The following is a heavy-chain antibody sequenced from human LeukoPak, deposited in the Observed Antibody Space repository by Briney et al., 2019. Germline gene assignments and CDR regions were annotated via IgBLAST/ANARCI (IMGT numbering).Heavy chain of an antibody. V-gene: IGHV4-39*01. D-gene: IGHD4-23*01. CDR3: ARHQPLGYGGNSDAFDI. CDR2: IYYSGST. J-gene: IGHJ3*02. Sequence: PSETLSLTCTVSGGSISSSSYYWGWIRQPPGKGLEWIGSIYYSGSTYYNPSLKSRVTISVDTSKSQFSLKLSSVTAADTAVYYCARHQPLGYGGNSDAFDIWGQGTMVTVSS. CDR1: GGSISSSSYY.